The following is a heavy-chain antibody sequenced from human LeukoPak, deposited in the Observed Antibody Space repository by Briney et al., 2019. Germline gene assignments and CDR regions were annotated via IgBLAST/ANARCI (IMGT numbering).Heavy chain of an antibody. CDR2: ISSSSSYI. J-gene: IGHJ4*02. CDR1: GFTFSSYS. V-gene: IGHV3-21*01. D-gene: IGHD3-16*01. CDR3: ARAQGGPDY. Sequence: GGSLRLSCAASGFTFSSYSMTWVRQAPGKGLEWVSSISSSSSYIYYADSVKGRFTISRDNAKSSLYLQMSSLRAEDTAVYYCARAQGGPDYCGQGTLVTVSS.